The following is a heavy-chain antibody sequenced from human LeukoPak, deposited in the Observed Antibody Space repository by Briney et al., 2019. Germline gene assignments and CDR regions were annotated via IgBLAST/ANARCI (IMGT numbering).Heavy chain of an antibody. D-gene: IGHD1-7*01. CDR2: IYYSGST. Sequence: GSLRLSCAASGFTFSSYAMSWVRQAPGKGLEWIGSIYYSGSTYYNPSLKSRVTISVDTSKNQFSLKLSSVTAADTAVYYCARLSLELGLGYWGQGTLVTVSS. V-gene: IGHV4-39*01. CDR3: ARLSLELGLGY. CDR1: GFTFSSYA. J-gene: IGHJ4*02.